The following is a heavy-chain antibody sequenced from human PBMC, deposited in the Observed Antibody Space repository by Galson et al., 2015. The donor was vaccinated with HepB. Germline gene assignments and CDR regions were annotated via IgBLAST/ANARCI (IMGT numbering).Heavy chain of an antibody. D-gene: IGHD4-11*01. CDR1: GFTFSSHW. V-gene: IGHV3-7*03. CDR2: INRDGSEK. CDR3: VKSEDYSFDF. J-gene: IGHJ4*02. Sequence: SLRLSCAASGFTFSSHWMTWVRQAPGKGLEWVADINRDGSEKYYVDSVKGRFTISRDNAKNSLDLLMNSLTAEDTAVYFCVKSEDYSFDFWGQGTLVTVSS.